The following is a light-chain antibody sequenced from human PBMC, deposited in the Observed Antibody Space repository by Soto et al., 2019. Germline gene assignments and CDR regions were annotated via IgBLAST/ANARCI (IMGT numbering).Light chain of an antibody. V-gene: IGKV3-15*01. CDR1: ESIRIK. CDR3: QQYNTWSSIT. CDR2: GAS. Sequence: EIVMTQAPATLSVAPGERVTLSCRASESIRIKFAWYQQKPGQAPSLLMYGASTRATGIPPRFSGSGSGTEFTLTISSLQAADFAVYYCQQYNTWSSITFGQGTRLAIK. J-gene: IGKJ5*01.